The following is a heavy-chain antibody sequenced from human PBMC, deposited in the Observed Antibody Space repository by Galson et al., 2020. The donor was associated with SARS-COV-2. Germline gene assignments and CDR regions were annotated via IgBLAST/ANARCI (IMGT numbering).Heavy chain of an antibody. CDR1: GGSISSTYNN. D-gene: IGHD1-20*01. J-gene: IGHJ4*02. CDR2: ISNSGTT. Sequence: SETLSLTCTVSGGSISSTYNNWGWIRQPPGKGLEWIGSISNSGTTYYNPSLKRRVTISFDTSKNQFSLKLNSVTAPDTAVYYCARRITGWGFDYWGQGSLVTVSS. CDR3: ARRITGWGFDY. V-gene: IGHV4-39*01.